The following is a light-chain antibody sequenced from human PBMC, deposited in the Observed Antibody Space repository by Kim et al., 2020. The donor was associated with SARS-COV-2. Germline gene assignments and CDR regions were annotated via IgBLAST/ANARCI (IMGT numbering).Light chain of an antibody. CDR3: NSRDSNDNVV. Sequence: VALGQTVRITCQGDSLRSYYATWYKQKPGQAPVVVIYGKNNRPSGIPDRFSGSSSGNTASLTITGTQAGDEADYYCNSRDSNDNVVFGGGTQVTVL. CDR1: SLRSYY. CDR2: GKN. J-gene: IGLJ2*01. V-gene: IGLV3-19*01.